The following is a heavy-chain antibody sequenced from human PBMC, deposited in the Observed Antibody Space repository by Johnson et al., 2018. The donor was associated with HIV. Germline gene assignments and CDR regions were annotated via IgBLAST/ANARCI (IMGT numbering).Heavy chain of an antibody. Sequence: VQLVVSGGGLVQPGGSLKLSCVASEFTFSGSALHWVRQASGKGLEWVGHIRGNANPFATAYAASVKGRFTISRDNSRNTLYLQMSSLRAEDTAVYYCAKLITTAGPRGFDIWGQGTMVTVSS. J-gene: IGHJ3*02. CDR1: EFTFSGSA. CDR2: IRGNANPFAT. V-gene: IGHV3-73*01. D-gene: IGHD3-16*01. CDR3: AKLITTAGPRGFDI.